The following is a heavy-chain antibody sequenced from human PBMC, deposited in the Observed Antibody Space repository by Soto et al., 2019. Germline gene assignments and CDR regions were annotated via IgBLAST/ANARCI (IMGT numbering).Heavy chain of an antibody. D-gene: IGHD6-19*01. V-gene: IGHV1-69*01. CDR1: GGTFSSYA. J-gene: IGHJ6*02. CDR3: ARAPDVAVAGEYYYYGMDV. CDR2: IIPIFGTA. Sequence: QVQLVQSGAEVKKPGSSVKVSCKASGGTFSSYAISWVRQAPGQGLEWMGGIIPIFGTANYAQQFQGRVTITADESTSTAYMELSSLRSEDTAVYYCARAPDVAVAGEYYYYGMDVWGQGTTVTVSS.